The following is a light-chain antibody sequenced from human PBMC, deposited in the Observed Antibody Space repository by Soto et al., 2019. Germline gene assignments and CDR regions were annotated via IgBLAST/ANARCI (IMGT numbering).Light chain of an antibody. V-gene: IGLV1-40*01. J-gene: IGLJ1*01. CDR2: GNS. CDR3: QSYDSSLSGYV. CDR1: SSNIGAGYD. Sequence: QSVLTQPPSVSGAPGQKVTISCTGSSSNIGAGYDVNWYQQLPGTAPKLLIHGNSNRPSGVPDRFSGSKSGTSASLAITGLQAEDEADYFCQSYDSSLSGYVFGTWTKVTVL.